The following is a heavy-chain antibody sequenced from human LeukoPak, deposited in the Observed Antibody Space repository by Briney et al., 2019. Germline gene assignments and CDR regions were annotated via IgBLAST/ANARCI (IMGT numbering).Heavy chain of an antibody. CDR1: GYTFTSYD. CDR3: ASRNPTNGDYIYYYYMDV. D-gene: IGHD4-17*01. J-gene: IGHJ6*03. Sequence: GASVKVSCKASGYTFTSYDINWVRQATGQGLEWMGWMNPNSGNTGYARKFQGRVTMTRNTSISTAYMELSSLRSEDTAVYYCASRNPTNGDYIYYYYMDVWGKGTTVTVSS. CDR2: MNPNSGNT. V-gene: IGHV1-8*01.